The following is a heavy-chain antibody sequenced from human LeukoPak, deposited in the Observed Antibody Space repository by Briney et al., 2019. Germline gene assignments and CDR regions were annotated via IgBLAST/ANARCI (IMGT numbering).Heavy chain of an antibody. CDR3: AKTLRGYSYEYYFDY. V-gene: IGHV3-30*18. CDR1: GFTFSSYG. D-gene: IGHD5-18*01. CDR2: ISYDGSNK. J-gene: IGHJ4*02. Sequence: PGGSLRLSCAASGFTFSSYGMHWVRQAPGKGLEWVAVISYDGSNKYYADSVKGRFTISRDNSKNTLYLQMNSLRAEDTAVYYCAKTLRGYSYEYYFDYWGQGTLVTVSS.